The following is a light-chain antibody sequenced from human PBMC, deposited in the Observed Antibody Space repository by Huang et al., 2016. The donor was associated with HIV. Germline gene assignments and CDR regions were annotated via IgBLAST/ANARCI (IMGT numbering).Light chain of an antibody. CDR1: QDISNY. Sequence: IQMTQSPSSLSAYVGDRVTITCQASQDISNYLNWYHQKPGKAPKLLIYDASNLETGVPSRFSGSGSGTDFTFTISSLQPEDIATYYCQQYDNLPFTFGPGTKVDIK. CDR2: DAS. CDR3: QQYDNLPFT. J-gene: IGKJ3*01. V-gene: IGKV1-33*01.